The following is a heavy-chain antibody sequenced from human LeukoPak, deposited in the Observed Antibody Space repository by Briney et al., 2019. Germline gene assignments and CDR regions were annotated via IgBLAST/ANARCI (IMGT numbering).Heavy chain of an antibody. J-gene: IGHJ4*02. CDR3: ARQKKQTTAIDY. V-gene: IGHV1-18*01. D-gene: IGHD6-25*01. CDR2: ISSYNGGA. CDR1: GYTFTTNG. Sequence: ASVKVSCKASGYTFTTNGFSWVRQAPGQGLEWMGWISSYNGGADYAQKLQGRVTMTTDTSTSTTYMELRSLRSDDTAVYYCARQKKQTTAIDYWGQGTLVTVSS.